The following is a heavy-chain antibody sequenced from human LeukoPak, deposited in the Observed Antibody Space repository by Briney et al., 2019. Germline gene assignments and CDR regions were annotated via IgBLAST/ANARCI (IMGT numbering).Heavy chain of an antibody. J-gene: IGHJ4*02. CDR1: GFTFSNYA. Sequence: GGSLRLSCAASGFTFSNYAMSWVRQAPGRGLEWVSAISGSGDYTNYADSVKGRFTISRDNSKNTLYLQMNSPRAEDTAVYYCARVIAEHGGYSYAPLDYWGQGTLVTVSS. V-gene: IGHV3-23*01. CDR2: ISGSGDYT. CDR3: ARVIAEHGGYSYAPLDY. D-gene: IGHD5-18*01.